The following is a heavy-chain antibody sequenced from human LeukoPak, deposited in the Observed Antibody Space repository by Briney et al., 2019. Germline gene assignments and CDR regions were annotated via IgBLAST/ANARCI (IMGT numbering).Heavy chain of an antibody. CDR2: IKQDGSEK. CDR1: GFTFSVYW. CDR3: ARDASIVGAPGDDAFDI. Sequence: GGSLRLSCAASGFTFSVYWMGWVRQAPGKGLEWMANIKQDGSEKYYVDSVKGRFTISRDNAKSSLFLQLNSLRAEDTAVYYCARDASIVGAPGDDAFDIWGQGTMVTVSS. J-gene: IGHJ3*02. V-gene: IGHV3-7*01. D-gene: IGHD1-26*01.